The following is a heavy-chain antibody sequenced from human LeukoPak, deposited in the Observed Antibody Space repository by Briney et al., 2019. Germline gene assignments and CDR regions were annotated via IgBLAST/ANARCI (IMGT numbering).Heavy chain of an antibody. V-gene: IGHV3-33*01. CDR2: IWYDGSNK. CDR1: GFTFSSYG. CDR3: ARDEWAAAGTVY. J-gene: IGHJ4*02. Sequence: GGSLSLSCAASGFTFSSYGMHWVRQAPGKGLEWVAVIWYDGSNKYYADSVKGRFTISRDNSKNTLYLQMNSLRAEDTAVYYCARDEWAAAGTVYWGQGTLVTVSS. D-gene: IGHD6-13*01.